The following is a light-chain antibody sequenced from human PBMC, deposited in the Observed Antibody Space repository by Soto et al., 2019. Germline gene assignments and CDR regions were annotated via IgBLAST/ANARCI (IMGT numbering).Light chain of an antibody. J-gene: IGKJ3*01. CDR1: QSVSSNY. V-gene: IGKV3-20*01. CDR2: GAS. CDR3: QQYGSSPT. Sequence: EIVLTQSPGTLSLSPGERATLSCRASQSVSSNYLAWYQQKPGQAPRLLIYGASSRATGIPDRLSGSGSGTDFTLTISRLEPEDFAVYYCQQYGSSPTFGPGTKVDFK.